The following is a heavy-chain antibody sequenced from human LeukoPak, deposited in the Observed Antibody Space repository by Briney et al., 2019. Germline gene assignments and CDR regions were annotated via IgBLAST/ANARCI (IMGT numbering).Heavy chain of an antibody. CDR3: ARDRRRGYYDSSGTDDAFDI. J-gene: IGHJ3*02. CDR1: GGSISSGGYY. V-gene: IGHV4-30-2*01. Sequence: SQTLSLTCTVSGGSISSGGYYWSWIRQPPGKGLEWIGYIYHSGSTYYNPSLKSRVTISVDRSKNQFSLKLSSVTAADTAVYYCARDRRRGYYDSSGTDDAFDIWGQGTMVTVSS. CDR2: IYHSGST. D-gene: IGHD3-22*01.